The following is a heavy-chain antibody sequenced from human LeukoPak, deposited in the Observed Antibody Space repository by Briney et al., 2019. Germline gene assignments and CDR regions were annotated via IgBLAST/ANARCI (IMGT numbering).Heavy chain of an antibody. V-gene: IGHV3-48*02. CDR1: EFTFSSYS. D-gene: IGHD3-10*01. CDR3: ARDRAYAFDN. J-gene: IGHJ3*02. CDR2: INIISSEI. Sequence: GGSLRLYCAASEFTFSSYSMNWVRQAPGKELEWVSYINIISSEIYYGDSVKGRFTISTDNAKNSVYLQMNSLRDEDTAVYYCARDRAYAFDNWGQGTMVTVSS.